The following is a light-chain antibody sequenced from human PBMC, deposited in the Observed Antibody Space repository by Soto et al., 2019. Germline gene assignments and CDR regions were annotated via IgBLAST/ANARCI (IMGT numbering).Light chain of an antibody. J-gene: IGKJ1*01. CDR3: QQCGTSPRT. V-gene: IGKV3-20*01. CDR2: GAS. Sequence: IVLTQSPGTLSLSPGERATLSCRASQSVSSNYLAWYQQKPGQAPRPLIYGASSRATGIPDRFSGSGSGTDFTLTISRLEPEDFAVYYCQQCGTSPRTFGQGTKVEIK. CDR1: QSVSSNY.